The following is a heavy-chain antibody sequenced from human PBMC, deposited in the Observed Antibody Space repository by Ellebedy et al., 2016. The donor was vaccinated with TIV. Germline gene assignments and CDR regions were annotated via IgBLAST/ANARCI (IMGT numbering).Heavy chain of an antibody. CDR2: ISGSGRNT. V-gene: IGHV3-23*01. CDR3: ATGGARGEPCSGGDCFLGS. D-gene: IGHD2-21*02. Sequence: GESLKISCATSGFTFSSFAMSWVRQAPGRGLECVSTISGSGRNTYYADSVRGRFTISSDQSKNTVYLQMNSLRAEDTAAYYCATGGARGEPCSGGDCFLGSWGQGTLVTVSS. J-gene: IGHJ5*02. CDR1: GFTFSSFA.